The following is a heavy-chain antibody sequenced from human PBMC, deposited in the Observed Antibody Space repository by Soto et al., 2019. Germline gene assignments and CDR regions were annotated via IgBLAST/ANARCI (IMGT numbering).Heavy chain of an antibody. CDR2: NYYSGIT. Sequence: QVQLQESGPGLVKPSQTLSLTCPVSGGSSSSGGYYWTWIRQHPGKCLEWIGYNYYSGITYYNPSLTSRVTISLVTSNNQFSMKLSSVTAADTAVYYCARGSSIAGLYYGMDVWGQGTTVTVSS. D-gene: IGHD6-6*01. CDR1: GGSSSSGGYY. CDR3: ARGSSIAGLYYGMDV. V-gene: IGHV4-31*03. J-gene: IGHJ6*02.